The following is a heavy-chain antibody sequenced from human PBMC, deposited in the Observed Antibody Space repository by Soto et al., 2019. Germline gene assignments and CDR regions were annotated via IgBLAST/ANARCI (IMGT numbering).Heavy chain of an antibody. D-gene: IGHD2-2*01. CDR3: ARAIIPAAMGASWFDP. J-gene: IGHJ5*02. CDR1: GGSISSGDYY. V-gene: IGHV4-30-4*01. Sequence: TSETLSLTCTVPGGSISSGDYYWSWIRQPPGKGLEWIGYIYYSGSTNYNPSLKSRVTISVDMSKNQFSLKLSSVTAADTAVYYCARAIIPAAMGASWFDPWGQGTLVTVSS. CDR2: IYYSGST.